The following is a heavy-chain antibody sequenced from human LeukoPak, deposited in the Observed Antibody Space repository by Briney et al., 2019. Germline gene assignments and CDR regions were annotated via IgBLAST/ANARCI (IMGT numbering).Heavy chain of an antibody. CDR3: ARDPPDSGWAFWS. CDR2: ICSDGSHQ. D-gene: IGHD6-19*01. V-gene: IGHV3-33*01. Sequence: GGSLRLSCSASGFTFTTHGMHWVRQAPGKGLEWVAFICSDGSHQYYADSVKGRFTISRDNSKSTVYLQMDSLGVEDTSVYFCARDPPDSGWAFWSWGQGTLVTVSS. J-gene: IGHJ5*02. CDR1: GFTFTTHG.